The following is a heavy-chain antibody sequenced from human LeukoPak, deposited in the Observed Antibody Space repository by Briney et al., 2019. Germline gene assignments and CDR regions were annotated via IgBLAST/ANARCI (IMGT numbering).Heavy chain of an antibody. CDR2: INHSGST. J-gene: IGHJ6*02. V-gene: IGHV4-34*01. CDR1: GGSFSGYY. Sequence: SETLSLTCAVYGGSFSGYYWSWIRQPPGKGLGWIGEINHSGSTNYNPSLKSRVTISVDTSKNQFSLKLSSVTAADTAVYYCARGNYYDSSGSDYYYGMDVWGQGTTVTVSS. D-gene: IGHD3-22*01. CDR3: ARGNYYDSSGSDYYYGMDV.